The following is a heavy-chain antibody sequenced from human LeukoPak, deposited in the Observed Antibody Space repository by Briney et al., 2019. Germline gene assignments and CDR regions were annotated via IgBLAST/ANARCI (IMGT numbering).Heavy chain of an antibody. V-gene: IGHV3-20*04. Sequence: GGSLRLSCAASRFTFDDYGMSWVRQAPGKGLEWVSGINWNGDSTGYGDSVKGRFTISRDNDRNSLYLQMNSLRAEDTAFYYCAREQRYCGSTSCYSFFDYWGQGTLVTVSS. CDR2: INWNGDST. CDR1: RFTFDDYG. D-gene: IGHD2-2*01. CDR3: AREQRYCGSTSCYSFFDY. J-gene: IGHJ4*02.